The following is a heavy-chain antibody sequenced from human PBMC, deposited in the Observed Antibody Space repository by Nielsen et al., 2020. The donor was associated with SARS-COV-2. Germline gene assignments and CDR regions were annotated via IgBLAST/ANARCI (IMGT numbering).Heavy chain of an antibody. CDR3: ARDGFVVGTARRGEYFQH. J-gene: IGHJ1*01. Sequence: GGSLRLSCAASGFTFSSYAMHWVRQAPGKGLEWVAVISYDGSNKYYADSVKGRFTISRDNSKNTLYLQMNSLRAEDTAVYYCARDGFVVGTARRGEYFQHWGQGTLVTVSS. D-gene: IGHD2-21*02. V-gene: IGHV3-30-3*01. CDR2: ISYDGSNK. CDR1: GFTFSSYA.